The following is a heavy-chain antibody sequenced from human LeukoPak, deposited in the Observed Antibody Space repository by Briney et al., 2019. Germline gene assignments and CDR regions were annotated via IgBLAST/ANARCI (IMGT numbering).Heavy chain of an antibody. CDR2: IYSSGST. J-gene: IGHJ4*02. D-gene: IGHD3-3*01. CDR1: GDSISSGSYY. CDR3: AREGYDSL. Sequence: SETLSLTCTVSGDSISSGSYYWSWVRQPAGKGLEWIGHIYSSGSTNYNPSLKSRFTISVDTSKNQFSLKLSSLTAADTAVYYCAREGYDSLWGQGTLVTVSS. V-gene: IGHV4-61*09.